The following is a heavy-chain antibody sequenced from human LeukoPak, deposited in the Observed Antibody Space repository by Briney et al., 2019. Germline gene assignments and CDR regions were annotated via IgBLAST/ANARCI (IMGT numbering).Heavy chain of an antibody. Sequence: GGSLRLSCAASGFTFSTYAMSWVRQAPGKGLEWVSVIYSGGSTYYADSVKGRFTISRDNSKNTLYLQMNSLRAEDTAVYYCARRAGTTIRGLDPWGQGTLVTVSS. D-gene: IGHD1-1*01. V-gene: IGHV3-66*04. CDR3: ARRAGTTIRGLDP. CDR1: GFTFSTYA. J-gene: IGHJ5*02. CDR2: IYSGGST.